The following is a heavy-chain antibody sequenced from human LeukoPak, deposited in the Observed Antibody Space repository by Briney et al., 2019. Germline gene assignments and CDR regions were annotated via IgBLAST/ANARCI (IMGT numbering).Heavy chain of an antibody. Sequence: PGGSLRLSCAASGFTFSDFYMSWIRQAPGKGLEWIGSIYYSGSTYYNPSLKSRVTISVDTSKNQFSLKLSSVTAADTAVYYCARGIDYWGQGTLVTVSS. V-gene: IGHV4-38-2*01. CDR2: IYYSGST. CDR1: GFTFSDFY. J-gene: IGHJ4*02. CDR3: ARGIDY.